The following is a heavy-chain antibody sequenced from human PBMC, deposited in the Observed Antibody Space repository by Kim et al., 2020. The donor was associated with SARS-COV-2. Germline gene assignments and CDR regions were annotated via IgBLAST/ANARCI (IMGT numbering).Heavy chain of an antibody. CDR2: T. V-gene: IGHV4-31*02. Sequence: TYYNPPLTSRVTISVDTSKNHFSLKLSSVTAADTAVYYCARLMTSVTHFDYWGQGTLVTVSS. J-gene: IGHJ4*02. D-gene: IGHD4-17*01. CDR3: ARLMTSVTHFDY.